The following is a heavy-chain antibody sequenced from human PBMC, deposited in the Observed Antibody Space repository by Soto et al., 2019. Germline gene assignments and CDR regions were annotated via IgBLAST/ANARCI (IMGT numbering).Heavy chain of an antibody. CDR1: GDSVSSNSAA. D-gene: IGHD2-8*01. V-gene: IGHV6-1*01. CDR2: TYYRSKWYN. CDR3: ERVVLMVSGDAFDI. Sequence: SQTLSLTCAISGDSVSSNSAASNWIRQSPSRGLEWLGRTYYRSKWYNDYAVSVKSRITINPDTSKNQFSLQLNSVTPEDTAVYYCERVVLMVSGDAFDIWGQGTMVTVSS. J-gene: IGHJ3*02.